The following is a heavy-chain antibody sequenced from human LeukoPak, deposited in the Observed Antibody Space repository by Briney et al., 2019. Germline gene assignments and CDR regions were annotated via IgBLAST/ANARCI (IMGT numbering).Heavy chain of an antibody. Sequence: PGGSLRLSCAASGFTFSSYGMHWVRQAPGKGLEWVAFIRYDGSNKYYADSVRGRFTISRDNSKNTLYLQMNSLRAEDTAVYYCAKDRKVQGVIMGIDYWGQGTLVTVSS. V-gene: IGHV3-30*02. CDR3: AKDRKVQGVIMGIDY. CDR2: IRYDGSNK. D-gene: IGHD3-10*01. J-gene: IGHJ4*02. CDR1: GFTFSSYG.